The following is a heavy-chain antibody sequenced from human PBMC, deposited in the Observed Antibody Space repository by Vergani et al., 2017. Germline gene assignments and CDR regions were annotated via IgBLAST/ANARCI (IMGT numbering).Heavy chain of an antibody. CDR3: ARIGRRLNGYDSGLDY. D-gene: IGHD5-12*01. J-gene: IGHJ4*02. V-gene: IGHV1-69-2*01. CDR2: VDPEDGET. CDR1: GYTFTDYY. Sequence: VQLVQSGAEVKKPGSSVKVSCKVSGYTFTDYYMHWVQQAPGKGLEWMGLVDPEDGETIYAEKFQGRVTITADTSTDTAYMELSRLRSDDTAVYYCARIGRRLNGYDSGLDYWGQGTLVTVSS.